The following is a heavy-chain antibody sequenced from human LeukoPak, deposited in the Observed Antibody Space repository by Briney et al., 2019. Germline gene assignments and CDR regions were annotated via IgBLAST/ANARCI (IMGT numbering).Heavy chain of an antibody. V-gene: IGHV3-53*01. Sequence: GGSLRLSCAASGFTVSSNYMSWVRQAPGKGLEWVSVIYSGGSTYYADSVKGRFTISRDNSKNTLYLRMNSLRAEDTAVYYCAKDRVQGSWYFDLWGRGTLVTVSS. CDR1: GFTVSSNY. CDR3: AKDRVQGSWYFDL. CDR2: IYSGGST. J-gene: IGHJ2*01. D-gene: IGHD3-10*01.